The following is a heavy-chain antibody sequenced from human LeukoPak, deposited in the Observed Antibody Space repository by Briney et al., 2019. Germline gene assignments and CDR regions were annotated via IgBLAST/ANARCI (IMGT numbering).Heavy chain of an antibody. D-gene: IGHD3-22*01. CDR1: GGSFSGYY. V-gene: IGHV4-34*01. Sequence: WETLSLTCAVYGGSFSGYYWSWIRQPPGKGLEWIGEINHSGSTNYNPSLKSRVTISVDTSKNQFSLKLSSVTAADTAVYYCARGRMQYYYDSSGYYLFDYWGQGTLVTVSS. CDR3: ARGRMQYYYDSSGYYLFDY. CDR2: INHSGST. J-gene: IGHJ4*02.